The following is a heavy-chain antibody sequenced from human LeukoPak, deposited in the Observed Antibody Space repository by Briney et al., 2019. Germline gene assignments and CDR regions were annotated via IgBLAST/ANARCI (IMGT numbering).Heavy chain of an antibody. CDR2: ICSSSSI. CDR1: LFTFSSYG. V-gene: IGHV3-48*01. D-gene: IGHD1-26*01. CDR3: VKEEWVGAAVNICDY. J-gene: IGHJ4*02. Sequence: GWSVRLSCPASLFTFSSYGMTWLRQAPGKGREWVSYICSSSSIYYADSVNRRFTISRDNAKNSLYLQMKSLKVEDTGLYYVVKEEWVGAAVNICDYWGQGALVTVSS.